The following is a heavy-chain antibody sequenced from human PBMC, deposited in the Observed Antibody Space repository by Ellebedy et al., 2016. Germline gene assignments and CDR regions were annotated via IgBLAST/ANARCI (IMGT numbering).Heavy chain of an antibody. Sequence: GSLRLSXTVSGGSISSYYWSWIRQPPGKGLEWIGYIYYSGSTNYNPSLKSRVTISVDTSKNQFSLKLSSVTAADTAVYYCARVPNDSSSWGFDYWGQGTLVTVSS. D-gene: IGHD6-13*01. CDR1: GGSISSYY. J-gene: IGHJ4*02. V-gene: IGHV4-59*01. CDR2: IYYSGST. CDR3: ARVPNDSSSWGFDY.